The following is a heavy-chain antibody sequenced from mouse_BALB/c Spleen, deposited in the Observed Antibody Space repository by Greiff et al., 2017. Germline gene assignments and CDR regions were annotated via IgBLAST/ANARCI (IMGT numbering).Heavy chain of an antibody. D-gene: IGHD2-4*01. Sequence: EVKVVESGGGLVQPGGSRKLSCAASGFTFSSYTMSWVRQTPEKRLEWVAYISNGGGSTYYPDTVKGRFTISRDNAKNTLYLQMSSLKSEDTAMYYCARHYDSAWFAYWGQGTLVTVSA. CDR1: GFTFSSYT. CDR2: ISNGGGST. CDR3: ARHYDSAWFAY. V-gene: IGHV5-12-2*01. J-gene: IGHJ3*01.